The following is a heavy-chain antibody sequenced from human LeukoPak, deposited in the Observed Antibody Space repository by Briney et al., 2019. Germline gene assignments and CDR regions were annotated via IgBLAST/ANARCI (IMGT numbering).Heavy chain of an antibody. J-gene: IGHJ3*02. V-gene: IGHV1-18*01. CDR2: ISAYNGNT. D-gene: IGHD3-9*01. Sequence: ASVKVSCKASGYTFTSYGISWVRQAPGQGLEWMGWISAYNGNTNYAQKLQGRVTMTTDTSTSTAYLELRSLRSDDTAVYYCARAFGYYDTLTGYFFEAHDAFDIWGQGTMVTVSS. CDR3: ARAFGYYDTLTGYFFEAHDAFDI. CDR1: GYTFTSYG.